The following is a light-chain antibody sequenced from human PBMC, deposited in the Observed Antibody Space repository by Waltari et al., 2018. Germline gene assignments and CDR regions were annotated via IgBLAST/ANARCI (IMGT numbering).Light chain of an antibody. Sequence: QSALTQPRSVSGSPGQSVTISCTGTSTDVGAYNSVSWYQQYSGKAPKLIIYGVSNRPSGVSNRFFGSQSGNTASLTISGLQAEDEADYYCCSYAGSYTPWVFGGGTKLTVL. CDR1: STDVGAYNS. J-gene: IGLJ3*02. CDR3: CSYAGSYTPWV. CDR2: GVS. V-gene: IGLV2-11*01.